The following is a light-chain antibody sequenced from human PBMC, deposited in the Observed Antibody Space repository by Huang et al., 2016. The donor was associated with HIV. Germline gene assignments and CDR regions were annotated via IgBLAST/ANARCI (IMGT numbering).Light chain of an antibody. J-gene: IGKJ5*01. CDR2: GGS. V-gene: IGKV3-20*01. CDR3: QQYGSTIT. Sequence: EIVLTQSPGTLSLSPGERATLSCRASQTISSSYLAWYQQKLGQAPRLLIYGGSSRATGVPDRFSGSGSGTDFILTISRLEPEDFAVYYCQQYGSTITFGQGTRLEMK. CDR1: QTISSSY.